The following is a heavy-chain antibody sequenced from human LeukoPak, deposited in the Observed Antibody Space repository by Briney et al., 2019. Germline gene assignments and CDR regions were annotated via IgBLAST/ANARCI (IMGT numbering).Heavy chain of an antibody. CDR2: ISGRSDNT. D-gene: IGHD3-9*01. CDR3: AKWGDYDVLTGYYVSDF. CDR1: GFIFSNYA. J-gene: IGHJ4*02. V-gene: IGHV3-23*01. Sequence: GGSLRLSCAASGFIFSNYAMYWVRQAPGKGLEWVSAISGRSDNTYYADSVKGRFTLSRDSSKNTLYLQMNSLGADDTAVYYCAKWGDYDVLTGYYVSDFWGQGTLVTVSS.